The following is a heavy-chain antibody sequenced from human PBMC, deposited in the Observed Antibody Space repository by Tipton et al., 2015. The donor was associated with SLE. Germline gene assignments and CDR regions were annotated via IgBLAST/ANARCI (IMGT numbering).Heavy chain of an antibody. CDR1: GFTFSDYY. CDR3: AREIRFLEWLSYYYYMDV. J-gene: IGHJ6*03. Sequence: SLRLSCAASGFTFSDYYMSRIRQAPGKGLEWVSYISSSGSTIYYADSVKGRFTISRDNAKNSLYLQMNSLRAEDTAVYYCAREIRFLEWLSYYYYMDVWGKGTTVTVSS. D-gene: IGHD3-3*01. V-gene: IGHV3-11*01. CDR2: ISSSGSTI.